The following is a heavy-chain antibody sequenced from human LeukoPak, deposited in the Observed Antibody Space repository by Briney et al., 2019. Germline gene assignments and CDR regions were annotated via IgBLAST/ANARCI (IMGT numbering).Heavy chain of an antibody. J-gene: IGHJ4*02. CDR1: GGSSSGYY. D-gene: IGHD3-9*01. CDR3: ARGRYDIAY. Sequence: SETLSLTCAVYGGSSSGYYWSWIRQPPGKGLEWIGEINHSGSTNYNPSLKSRVTISVDTSKNQFSLKLSSVTAADTAVYYCARGRYDIAYWGQGTLVTVSS. V-gene: IGHV4-34*01. CDR2: INHSGST.